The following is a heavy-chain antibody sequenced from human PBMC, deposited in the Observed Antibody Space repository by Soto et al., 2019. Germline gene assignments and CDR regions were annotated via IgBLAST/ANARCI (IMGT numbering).Heavy chain of an antibody. V-gene: IGHV4-30-2*01. D-gene: IGHD3-10*01. CDR1: GGAISRGGQS. Sequence: TLSLTCAVSGGAISRGGQSWSWIRQPPGKGLEWLGFIYYTGSTYYNPSLKSRVTLSVDRSKNQFSLNLNSVTAADTAMYFCARAPTGNSPPWDVWGQGTTVTGSS. CDR2: IYYTGST. CDR3: ARAPTGNSPPWDV. J-gene: IGHJ6*02.